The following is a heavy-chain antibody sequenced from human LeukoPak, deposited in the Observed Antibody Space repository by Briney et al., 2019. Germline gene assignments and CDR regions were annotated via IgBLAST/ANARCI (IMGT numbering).Heavy chain of an antibody. J-gene: IGHJ4*02. V-gene: IGHV3-21*06. CDR1: GFTFSSYS. D-gene: IGHD2-15*01. Sequence: GSLRLSCAASGFTFSSYSMNWVRQALGKGLEWVSSISDSSSYIYYADSVKGRFTISRDNAKNSLYLHMNSLRAEDTAVYYCAREGGWNLPTLVYWGQGTLVTVSS. CDR2: ISDSSSYI. CDR3: AREGGWNLPTLVY.